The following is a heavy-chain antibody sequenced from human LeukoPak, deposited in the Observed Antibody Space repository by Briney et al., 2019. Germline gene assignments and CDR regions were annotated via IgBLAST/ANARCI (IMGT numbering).Heavy chain of an antibody. D-gene: IGHD6-6*01. J-gene: IGHJ6*03. Sequence: GGSLRLSCAGSGFTFSSYSMDWVRQAPGKGLEWISYISSSRSTIYYADSVKGRFTISRDNAENSLYLQMNSLRAEDTAVYYCARDHREQFVRFGYYYYTDVWGRGTTVTVSS. CDR1: GFTFSSYS. V-gene: IGHV3-48*01. CDR2: ISSSRSTI. CDR3: ARDHREQFVRFGYYYYTDV.